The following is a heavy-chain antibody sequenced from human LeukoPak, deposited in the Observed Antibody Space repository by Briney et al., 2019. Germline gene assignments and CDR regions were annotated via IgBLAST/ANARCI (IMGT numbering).Heavy chain of an antibody. CDR2: IYTSGST. CDR3: ARHAVVGFDY. D-gene: IGHD1-26*01. V-gene: IGHV4-4*09. Sequence: SETLSLTCTVSGGSISSYYGSWIRQPPGKGLEWIGYIYTSGSTNYNPSLKSRVTISVDTSKNQFSLKLSSVTAADTAVYYCARHAVVGFDYWGQGTLVTVSS. J-gene: IGHJ4*02. CDR1: GGSISSYY.